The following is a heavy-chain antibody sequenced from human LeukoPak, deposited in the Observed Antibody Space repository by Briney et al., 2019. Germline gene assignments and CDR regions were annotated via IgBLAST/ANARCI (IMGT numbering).Heavy chain of an antibody. CDR3: ARDYDILTGYFRAFDI. J-gene: IGHJ3*02. D-gene: IGHD3-9*01. V-gene: IGHV1-2*02. Sequence: ASVRVSCKASGYTFTGYYMHWVRQAPGQGLEWMGWINPNSGGTNYAQKFQGRVTMTRNTSISTAYMELSRLRSDDTAVYYCARDYDILTGYFRAFDIWGQGTMVTVSS. CDR1: GYTFTGYY. CDR2: INPNSGGT.